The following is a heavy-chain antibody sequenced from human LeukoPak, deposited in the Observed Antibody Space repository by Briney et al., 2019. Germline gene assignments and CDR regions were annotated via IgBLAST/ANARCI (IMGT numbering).Heavy chain of an antibody. V-gene: IGHV4-59*01. J-gene: IGHJ4*02. Sequence: PSETLSLTCTVSGGSISSYYWSWIRQPPGKGLEWIGYIYYSGSTNYNPSLKSRVTISVDTSKNQFSLKLSSVTAADTAVYYCAREGRQQLTYFDYWGQGTLVTVSS. D-gene: IGHD6-13*01. CDR1: GGSISSYY. CDR3: AREGRQQLTYFDY. CDR2: IYYSGST.